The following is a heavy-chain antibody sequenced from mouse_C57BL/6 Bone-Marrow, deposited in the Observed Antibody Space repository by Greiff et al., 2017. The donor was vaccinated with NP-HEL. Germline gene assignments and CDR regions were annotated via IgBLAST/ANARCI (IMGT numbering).Heavy chain of an antibody. CDR1: GYSITSGYY. J-gene: IGHJ1*03. V-gene: IGHV3-6*01. Sequence: EVQLVESGPGLVKPSQSLSLTCSVTGYSITSGYYWNWIRQFPGNKLEWMGYISYDGSNNYNPSLKNRISITRDTSKNQFFLKLNSVTTEDTATYYCARAPPDVWGTGTTVTVSS. CDR2: ISYDGSN. CDR3: ARAPPDV.